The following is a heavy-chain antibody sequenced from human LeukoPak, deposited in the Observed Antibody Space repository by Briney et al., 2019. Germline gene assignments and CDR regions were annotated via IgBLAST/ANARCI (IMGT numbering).Heavy chain of an antibody. Sequence: TGGSLRLSCAASGFTFDDYAMHWVRQAPGKGLEWVSAISGSGGSTYYADSVKGRFTISRDNSKNTLYLQMNSLRAEDTAVYYCANGRGYSYGSPYFDYWGQGTLVTVSS. CDR2: ISGSGGST. CDR3: ANGRGYSYGSPYFDY. D-gene: IGHD5-18*01. CDR1: GFTFDDYA. V-gene: IGHV3-23*01. J-gene: IGHJ4*02.